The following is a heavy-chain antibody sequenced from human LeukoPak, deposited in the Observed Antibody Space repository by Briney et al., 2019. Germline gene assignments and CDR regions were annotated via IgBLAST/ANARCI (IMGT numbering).Heavy chain of an antibody. J-gene: IGHJ4*02. Sequence: GGSLRLSCAASGFTFSSYAMHWVRQAPGKGLEWVSVISYDGSNKYYADSVKGRFTISRDNSKNTLYLQMNSLRAEDTAVYYCARDGVRYSGSYYPDYWGQGTLVTVSS. CDR1: GFTFSSYA. D-gene: IGHD1-26*01. V-gene: IGHV3-30-3*01. CDR3: ARDGVRYSGSYYPDY. CDR2: ISYDGSNK.